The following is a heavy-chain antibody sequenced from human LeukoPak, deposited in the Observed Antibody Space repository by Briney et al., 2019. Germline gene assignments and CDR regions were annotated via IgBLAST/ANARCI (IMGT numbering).Heavy chain of an antibody. CDR1: GGSISSYY. CDR2: IYYSGST. J-gene: IGHJ6*02. CDR3: ARQKARGYYYYGMDV. Sequence: SETLSLTCTVSGGSISSYYWSWIRQPPGKGLEWIGFIYYSGSTNYNPSLKSRVTISVDTSKNQFSLRLSSVTAADTAVYYCARQKARGYYYYGMDVWGQGTTVTVSS. V-gene: IGHV4-59*08.